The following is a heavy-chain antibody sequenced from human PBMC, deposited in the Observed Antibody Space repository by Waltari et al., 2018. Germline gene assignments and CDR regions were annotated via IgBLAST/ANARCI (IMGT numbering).Heavy chain of an antibody. J-gene: IGHJ4*02. CDR1: GGSISSGGYY. V-gene: IGHV4-31*03. Sequence: QVQLQESGPGLVKPSQTLSLTCTVSGGSISSGGYYWSWIRQHPGKGLEWIGYIYYSGSTYYNPSLKSRVTISVDTSKNQFSLKLSSVTAADTAMYYCARSMTSYDGVDWEYYFDYWGQGTLVTVSS. CDR2: IYYSGST. CDR3: ARSMTSYDGVDWEYYFDY. D-gene: IGHD1-26*01.